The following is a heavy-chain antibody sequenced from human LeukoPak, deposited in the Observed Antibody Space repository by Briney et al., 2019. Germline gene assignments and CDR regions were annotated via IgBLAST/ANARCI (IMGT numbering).Heavy chain of an antibody. Sequence: PGGSLRLSCAASGFTFSGYWMHWVRQAPGKGLEWVANIKQDGSVKYYVDSVKGRFTISRDNAKNSLYLQMNSLRAEDTAVYYCARDAYGDYYFDYWGQGTLVTVSS. J-gene: IGHJ4*02. D-gene: IGHD4-17*01. V-gene: IGHV3-7*01. CDR2: IKQDGSVK. CDR1: GFTFSGYW. CDR3: ARDAYGDYYFDY.